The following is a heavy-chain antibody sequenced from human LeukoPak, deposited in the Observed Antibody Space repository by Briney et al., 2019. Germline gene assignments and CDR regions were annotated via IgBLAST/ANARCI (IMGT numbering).Heavy chain of an antibody. J-gene: IGHJ4*02. D-gene: IGHD2-15*01. CDR2: ISGGGGNT. CDR1: GFTCSNYA. Sequence: LGGSLRLSCAASGFTCSNYAMSWVRQAPGKGLEWVSTISGGGGNTYYADSVKGRFTISRDNSKNTLYLQMNSLRAEDTAVYYCAKGYCSGFTCLPDYWGQGTLVTVSS. V-gene: IGHV3-23*01. CDR3: AKGYCSGFTCLPDY.